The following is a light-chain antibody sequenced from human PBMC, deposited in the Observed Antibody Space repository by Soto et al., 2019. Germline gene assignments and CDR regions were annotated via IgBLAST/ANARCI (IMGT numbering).Light chain of an antibody. Sequence: QSALTQPPSVSGSPGQSVAISCTGTSSDVGSYNRVSWYQQPPGAAPKLMIYEVSNRPSGVPDRFSGSKSGNTASLTISGLQAEDGADYYCNSYTGSSTYVFGTGTKVTVL. CDR1: SSDVGSYNR. CDR3: NSYTGSSTYV. J-gene: IGLJ1*01. V-gene: IGLV2-18*02. CDR2: EVS.